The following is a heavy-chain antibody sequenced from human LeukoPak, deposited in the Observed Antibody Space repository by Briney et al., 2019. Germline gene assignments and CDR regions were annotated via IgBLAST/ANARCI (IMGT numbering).Heavy chain of an antibody. V-gene: IGHV1-2*02. J-gene: IGHJ4*02. CDR3: ASSIAVAGTGFDY. CDR2: INPNSGGT. Sequence: GASVKVSCKASGYTFTSYDINWVRQAPGQGLEWMGWINPNSGGTNYAQKFQGRVTMTRDTSISTAYMELSRLRSDDTAVYYCASSIAVAGTGFDYWGQGTLVTVSS. D-gene: IGHD6-19*01. CDR1: GYTFTSYD.